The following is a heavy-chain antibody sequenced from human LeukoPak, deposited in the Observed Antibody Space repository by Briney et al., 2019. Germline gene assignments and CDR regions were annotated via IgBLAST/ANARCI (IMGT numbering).Heavy chain of an antibody. D-gene: IGHD3-10*01. CDR1: GGSFSGYY. CDR3: AGGPRITMVRGVPPYFDY. J-gene: IGHJ4*02. V-gene: IGHV4-34*01. CDR2: INHSGST. Sequence: SETLSLTCAVYGGSFSGYYWSWIRQPPGKGLEWIGEINHSGSTNYNPSLKSRVTISVDTSKNQFSLKLNSVTAADTAVYYCAGGPRITMVRGVPPYFDYWGQGTLVTVSS.